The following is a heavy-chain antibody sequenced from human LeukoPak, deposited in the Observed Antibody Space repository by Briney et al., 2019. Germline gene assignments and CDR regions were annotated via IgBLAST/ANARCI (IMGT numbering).Heavy chain of an antibody. Sequence: ASVKVSCKASGGTFSSYAISWVRQAPGQGLEWMGGIIPIFGTANYAQKFQGRVTITADESTSTAYMELSSLRSEDTAVYYCARTEGYCSGGSCWFDPWGQGTLVTVSS. CDR1: GGTFSSYA. CDR3: ARTEGYCSGGSCWFDP. CDR2: IIPIFGTA. D-gene: IGHD2-15*01. J-gene: IGHJ5*02. V-gene: IGHV1-69*13.